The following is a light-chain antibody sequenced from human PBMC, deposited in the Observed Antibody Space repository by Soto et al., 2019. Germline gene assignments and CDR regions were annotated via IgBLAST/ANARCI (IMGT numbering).Light chain of an antibody. Sequence: EIVMTQSPPSLTVTPGEPASISCRSSQRLLHSNGNTFLDWYLQKPGQSPQLLIYLGSNRASGGPDRVSGSEAGTDFTLKISRVEAEDAGVYYCMQALETPYTFGQGTKVDIK. V-gene: IGKV2-28*01. J-gene: IGKJ2*01. CDR2: LGS. CDR3: MQALETPYT. CDR1: QRLLHSNGNTF.